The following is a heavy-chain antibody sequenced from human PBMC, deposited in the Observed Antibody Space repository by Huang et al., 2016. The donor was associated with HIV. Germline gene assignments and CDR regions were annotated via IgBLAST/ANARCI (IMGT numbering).Heavy chain of an antibody. CDR3: AKGDYFGSGSFSHDLYYFDY. D-gene: IGHD3-10*01. CDR2: ISYDGSNK. V-gene: IGHV3-30*18. J-gene: IGHJ4*02. CDR1: EFSFSYYG. Sequence: QVQLVESGGGVVQTGRSLRLSCVASEFSFSYYGMHWVRQAPGKGLEWVAVISYDGSNKEYADSVKGRFTISRDNSKNTLYLQMNGLRAEDTAVYYCAKGDYFGSGSFSHDLYYFDYWGQGTLVTVSS.